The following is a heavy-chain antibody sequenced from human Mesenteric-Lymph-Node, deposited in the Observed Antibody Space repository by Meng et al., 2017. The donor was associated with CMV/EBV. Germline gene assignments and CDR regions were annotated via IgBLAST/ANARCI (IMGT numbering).Heavy chain of an antibody. D-gene: IGHD5-24*01. J-gene: IGHJ3*02. Sequence: GGSLRLSCAASGFKFDKYEMNWVRQAPRKGLEWLSYITSSGDRTYYADSVKGRFTISRDNAKNSLFLQMNSVRAEDTAVYYCARGVNWAFETWGQGTMVTVSS. CDR1: GFKFDKYE. CDR3: ARGVNWAFET. CDR2: ITSSGDRT. V-gene: IGHV3-48*03.